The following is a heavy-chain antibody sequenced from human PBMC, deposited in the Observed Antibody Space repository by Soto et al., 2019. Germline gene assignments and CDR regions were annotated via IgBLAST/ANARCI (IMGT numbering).Heavy chain of an antibody. CDR2: IYWDDDK. Sequence: SGPTLVNPTQTLTLTCTFSGFSLSTSGVGVGWIRQPPGKALEWLALIYWDDDKRYSPSLKSRLTITKDTSKNQVVLTMTNMDPVDTATYYCAHSTGGFCSSTSCYEWANWSAPWGQGTLVTVSS. D-gene: IGHD2-2*01. CDR3: AHSTGGFCSSTSCYEWANWSAP. V-gene: IGHV2-5*02. CDR1: GFSLSTSGVG. J-gene: IGHJ5*02.